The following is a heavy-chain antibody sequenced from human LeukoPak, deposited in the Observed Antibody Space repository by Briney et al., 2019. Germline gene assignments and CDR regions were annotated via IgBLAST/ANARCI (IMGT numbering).Heavy chain of an antibody. CDR2: ISGDGGST. CDR3: AKDLARESIVAAAGTTGAFDI. D-gene: IGHD6-13*01. J-gene: IGHJ3*02. Sequence: GGSLRLSCAASGFTFDDYAMHWVRHAPGKGLEWVSLISGDGGSTYYADSVKGRFTISRDNSKNSLYLQMNSLRTEDTALYYCAKDLARESIVAAAGTTGAFDIWGQGTMVTVSS. CDR1: GFTFDDYA. V-gene: IGHV3-43*02.